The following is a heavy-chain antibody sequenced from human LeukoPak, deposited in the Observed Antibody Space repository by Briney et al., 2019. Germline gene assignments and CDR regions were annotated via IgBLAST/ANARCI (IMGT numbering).Heavy chain of an antibody. CDR1: GYTFTGYY. CDR2: INPNSSGT. D-gene: IGHD6-13*01. Sequence: ASVKVSCKASGYTFTGYYMHWVRQAPGQGLEWMGWINPNSSGTNYSQNFQGRLTMTTHTSTSTAYLELRSLRSDDTAVYYCVREVSAANAGYMDVWGTGTTVTVSS. V-gene: IGHV1-2*02. J-gene: IGHJ6*03. CDR3: VREVSAANAGYMDV.